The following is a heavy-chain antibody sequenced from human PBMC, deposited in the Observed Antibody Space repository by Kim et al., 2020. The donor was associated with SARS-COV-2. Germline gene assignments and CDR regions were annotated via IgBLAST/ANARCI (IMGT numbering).Heavy chain of an antibody. J-gene: IGHJ6*02. CDR1: GGSFSGYY. V-gene: IGHV4-34*01. CDR2: INHSGST. Sequence: SETLSLTCGVYGGSFSGYYWSWIRQPPGKGLEWIGEINHSGSTNYNPSLKSRVTISVDTSKNQFSLKLSSVTAADTAVYYCARYYYGSGSYYSYYYYGMDVWGQGTTVTVSS. CDR3: ARYYYGSGSYYSYYYYGMDV. D-gene: IGHD3-10*01.